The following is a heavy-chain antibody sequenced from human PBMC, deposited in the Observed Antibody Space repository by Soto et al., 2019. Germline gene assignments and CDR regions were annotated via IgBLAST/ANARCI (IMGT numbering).Heavy chain of an antibody. CDR1: GFTFSSYA. Sequence: GGSLRLSCAASGFTFSSYAMSWVRQAPGKGLEWVSAISGSGGSKYYADSVKGRFTTSRDNSKNTLHLQMNSLRAEDTDGYYCAKDGAEIGAGGTYFDYWGQGTLVTVSS. CDR2: ISGSGGSK. J-gene: IGHJ4*02. D-gene: IGHD6-13*01. CDR3: AKDGAEIGAGGTYFDY. V-gene: IGHV3-23*01.